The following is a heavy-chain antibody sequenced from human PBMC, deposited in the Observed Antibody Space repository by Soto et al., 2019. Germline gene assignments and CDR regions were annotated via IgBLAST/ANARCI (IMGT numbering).Heavy chain of an antibody. CDR2: INSDGSST. CDR3: VRTSLVVAAATREDY. D-gene: IGHD2-15*01. CDR1: GFTFSSYW. V-gene: IGHV3-74*01. J-gene: IGHJ4*02. Sequence: GGSLRLSCAASGFTFSSYWMHWVRQAPGEGLVWVSRINSDGSSTSYAGSVKGRFTISRDNAKNTLYLQMNSLRAEDTAVYYCVRTSLVVAAATREDYWGQGTLVTVS.